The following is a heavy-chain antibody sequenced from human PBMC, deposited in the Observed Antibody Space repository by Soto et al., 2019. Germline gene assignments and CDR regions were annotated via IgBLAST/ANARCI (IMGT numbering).Heavy chain of an antibody. CDR2: ITDDSSHI. J-gene: IGHJ4*02. V-gene: IGHV3-21*06. Sequence: GGSLRLSCAASGFMFSAYTMTWVRQSPGKGLEWLASITDDSSHIDYADSVRGRFTVSRDNARNSVYLQMDSLGAEDTAIYYCATTYYYKHWGPGTMVTVSS. CDR1: GFMFSAYT. D-gene: IGHD3-10*01. CDR3: ATTYYYKH.